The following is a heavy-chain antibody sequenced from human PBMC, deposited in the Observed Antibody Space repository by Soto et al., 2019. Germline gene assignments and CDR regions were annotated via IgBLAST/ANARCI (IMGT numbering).Heavy chain of an antibody. V-gene: IGHV4-39*01. CDR3: AREFFVSSDYTTHRFDP. CDR1: GDSISNSRFY. J-gene: IGHJ5*02. D-gene: IGHD3-22*01. CDR2: IYHTGNA. Sequence: PSETLSLTCSVSGDSISNSRFYWAWIRQPPGEGLEWIGSIYHTGNAYYNPSLKSRVTISVDTSKNQFSLKLTSVTAADAALYYCAREFFVSSDYTTHRFDPWGQGTLVTVSS.